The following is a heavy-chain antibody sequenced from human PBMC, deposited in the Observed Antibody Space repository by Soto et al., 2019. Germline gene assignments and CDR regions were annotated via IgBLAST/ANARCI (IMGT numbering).Heavy chain of an antibody. Sequence: QVQLVQSGAEVQKPGSSVNVSCKASGGTFSSYAISWVRQAPGQGLEWMGGIIPIFGTANYAQKFQGRVTITADESTSTAYMELSSLRSEDTAVYYFASFRSHIGSFDIWGQGTMVTVSS. CDR1: GGTFSSYA. CDR3: ASFRSHIGSFDI. J-gene: IGHJ3*02. V-gene: IGHV1-69*01. D-gene: IGHD2-15*01. CDR2: IIPIFGTA.